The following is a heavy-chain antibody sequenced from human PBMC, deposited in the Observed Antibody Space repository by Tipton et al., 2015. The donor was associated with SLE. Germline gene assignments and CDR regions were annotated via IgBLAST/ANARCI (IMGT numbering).Heavy chain of an antibody. J-gene: IGHJ3*02. CDR3: ARHFGRATIGGGAFDI. CDR1: GGSFSGYY. D-gene: IGHD5-24*01. Sequence: TLSLTCAVYGGSFSGYYWSWIRQPPGKGLGWIGEINHSGSTNYNPSLKRRLTISVATSKNKFSLKLRSVTAADTAVYYCARHFGRATIGGGAFDIWGQGTMVTVSS. V-gene: IGHV4-34*01. CDR2: INHSGST.